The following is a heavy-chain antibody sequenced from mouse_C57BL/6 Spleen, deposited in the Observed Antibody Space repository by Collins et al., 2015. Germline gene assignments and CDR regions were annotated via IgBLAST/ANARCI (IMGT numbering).Heavy chain of an antibody. V-gene: IGHV1-78*01. D-gene: IGHD1-1*01. CDR2: FYPRDGST. J-gene: IGHJ1*03. CDR3: ARRYYGSSYDV. Sequence: HWMKQRPEQGLEWIGYFYPRDGSTKYNEKLKGKATLTADKSSSTAYMLLNSLTSDDSAVYFCARRYYGSSYDVWGTGTTVTVSS.